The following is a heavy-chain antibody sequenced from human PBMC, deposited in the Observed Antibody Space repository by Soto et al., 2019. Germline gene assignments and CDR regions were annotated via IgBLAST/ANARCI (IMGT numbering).Heavy chain of an antibody. J-gene: IGHJ4*02. CDR1: GYSFTSYW. D-gene: IGHD5-12*01. CDR3: ARHKGYSGYDTPWAFDY. V-gene: IGHV5-10-1*01. CDR2: IDPSDSYT. Sequence: PGESLKISCKGSGYSFTSYWISWVRQMPGKGLEWMGRIDPSDSYTNYSPSFQGHVTISADKSISTAYLQWSSLKASDTAMYYCARHKGYSGYDTPWAFDYWGQGTLVTVSS.